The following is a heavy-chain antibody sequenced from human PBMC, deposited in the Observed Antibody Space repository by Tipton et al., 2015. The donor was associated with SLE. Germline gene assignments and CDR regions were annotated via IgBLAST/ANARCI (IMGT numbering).Heavy chain of an antibody. J-gene: IGHJ2*01. D-gene: IGHD5-24*01. V-gene: IGHV4-31*03. Sequence: GLVKPSETLSLTCTVSGVSISSGTYSWSWIRQHPGKGLQWIGCISYSGSPYYNPSLNSRVSISVDTSKNQLSLKLSSLTAADTAVYYCARRGYKSWYFDLWGRGALVTVSS. CDR3: ARRGYKSWYFDL. CDR1: GVSISSGTYS. CDR2: ISYSGSP.